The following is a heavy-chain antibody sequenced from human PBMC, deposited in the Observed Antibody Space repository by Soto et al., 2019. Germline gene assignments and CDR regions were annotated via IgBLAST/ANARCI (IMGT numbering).Heavy chain of an antibody. CDR3: ARYSSSSGTRPYGMDV. V-gene: IGHV3-33*01. CDR1: GFTFSSYG. Sequence: QVQLVESGGGVVQPGRSVRLSCAASGFTFSSYGMHWVRQAPGKGLEWVAVIWYDGSNKYYADSVKGRFTISRDNSKNTLYLQMNSLRAEDTAVYYCARYSSSSGTRPYGMDVWGQGTTVTVSS. J-gene: IGHJ6*02. D-gene: IGHD6-6*01. CDR2: IWYDGSNK.